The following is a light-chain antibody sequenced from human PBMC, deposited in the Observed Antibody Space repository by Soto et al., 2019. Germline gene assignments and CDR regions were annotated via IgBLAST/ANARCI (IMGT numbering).Light chain of an antibody. J-gene: IGLJ2*01. CDR3: SSYTSSSTLGVL. CDR2: DVS. Sequence: QSALTQPASVSGSPGQSITISCTGTSSAVAGSNYVSWYQQHPGKAPKLMIYDVSNRPSGVSNRFSGSKSGNTASLTISGLQAEDEADYYCSSYTSSSTLGVLFGGGTQLTVL. V-gene: IGLV2-14*01. CDR1: SSAVAGSNY.